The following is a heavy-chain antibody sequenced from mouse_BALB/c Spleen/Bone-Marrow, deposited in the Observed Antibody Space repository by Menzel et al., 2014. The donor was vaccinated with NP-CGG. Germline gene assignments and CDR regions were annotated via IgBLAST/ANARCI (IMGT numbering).Heavy chain of an antibody. CDR1: GFNIKDTY. D-gene: IGHD2-1*01. CDR2: VDPANGNT. Sequence: EVQRVESGADLVKPGASVKLSCTAPGFNIKDTYIHWVKQRPEQGLEWIGRVDPANGNTKYAPKFQGKATITADTSSNTAYLRLSSLTSEDTAVYYCARRFGNSPRDSAMVNWGRGTSVTVSS. V-gene: IGHV14-3*02. J-gene: IGHJ4*01. CDR3: ARRFGNSPRDSAMVN.